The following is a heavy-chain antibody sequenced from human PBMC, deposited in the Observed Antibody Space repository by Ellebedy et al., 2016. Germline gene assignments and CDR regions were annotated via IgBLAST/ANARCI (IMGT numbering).Heavy chain of an antibody. CDR1: GFTFSDYH. D-gene: IGHD2-21*02. Sequence: GESLKISCAVSGFTFSDYHMDWVRQAPGKGLEWVGRVRHKGRGYTTEYAASAKGRFTVSRDDSKNSLFLQMSSLKTEDTAMYYCAASGDGNILDFWGQGNLVTVSS. V-gene: IGHV3-72*01. J-gene: IGHJ4*02. CDR3: AASGDGNILDF. CDR2: VRHKGRGYTT.